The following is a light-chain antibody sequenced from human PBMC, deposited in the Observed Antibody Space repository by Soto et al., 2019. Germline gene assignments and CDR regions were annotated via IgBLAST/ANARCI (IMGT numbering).Light chain of an antibody. CDR1: SSNIGAAYD. CDR3: CSYAGSSTHYV. J-gene: IGLJ1*01. V-gene: IGLV1-40*01. Sequence: QSVLTQPPSVSGAPGQRVTISCTGSSSNIGAAYDVHWYQQLPGRAPKLLIYGNSNRPSGVSNRFSGSKSGNTASLTISGLQAEDEADYYCCSYAGSSTHYVFGTGTKVTVL. CDR2: GNS.